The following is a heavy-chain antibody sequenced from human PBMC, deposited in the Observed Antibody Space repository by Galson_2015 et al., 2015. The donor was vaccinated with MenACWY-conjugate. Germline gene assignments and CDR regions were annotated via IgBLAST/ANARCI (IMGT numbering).Heavy chain of an antibody. V-gene: IGHV1-18*01. CDR3: ATDWGHCSGFTCYFRYHYMDV. Sequence: SVKVCCKASGYTFTTYGIGWGRQAPGQGVEWVGWISASTGYPTYVEKFLGRRQLAEDPSTDTAYMDVSSLGSGDTAVYYCATDWGHCSGFTCYFRYHYMDVWGKGTTVTVSS. D-gene: IGHD2-15*01. J-gene: IGHJ6*03. CDR2: ISASTGYP. CDR1: GYTFTTYG.